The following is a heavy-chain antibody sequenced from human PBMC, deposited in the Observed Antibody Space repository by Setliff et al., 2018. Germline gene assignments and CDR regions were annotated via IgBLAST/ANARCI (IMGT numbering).Heavy chain of an antibody. Sequence: SGPTLVNPTPTLTLTCTFSGFSLSSSGVGVGWIRQPPGKALEWLARINWNDDKRYSPSLMTRLTITKATSENQVVLAMTNMDPVDTATYYCAHTKQQQWLVPFFFDFWGQGTPVTVSS. J-gene: IGHJ4*02. D-gene: IGHD6-19*01. CDR3: AHTKQQQWLVPFFFDF. CDR2: INWNDDK. V-gene: IGHV2-5*01. CDR1: GFSLSSSGVG.